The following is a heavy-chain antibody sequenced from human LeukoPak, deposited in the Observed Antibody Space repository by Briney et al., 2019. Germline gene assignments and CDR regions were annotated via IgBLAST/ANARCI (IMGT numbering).Heavy chain of an antibody. J-gene: IGHJ4*02. CDR3: AKGRVMLDY. D-gene: IGHD3-16*01. V-gene: IGHV3-23*01. Sequence: GGSLRLSCAASGFTVSSNYMSWVRQAPGKGLEWVSAISGSGGSTYYADSVKGRFTISRDNSKNTLYLQMNSLRAEDTAVYYCAKGRVMLDYWGQGTLVTVSS. CDR2: ISGSGGST. CDR1: GFTVSSNY.